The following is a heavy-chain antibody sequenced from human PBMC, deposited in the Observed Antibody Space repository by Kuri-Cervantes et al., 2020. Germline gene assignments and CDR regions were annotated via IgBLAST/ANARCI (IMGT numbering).Heavy chain of an antibody. CDR1: GFTFDDYA. J-gene: IGHJ5*02. CDR2: TSWNSGSI. D-gene: IGHD6-19*01. CDR3: ARVKAVEYSSGWYFSHWFDP. Sequence: LSLTCAASGFTFDDYAMHWVRQAPGKGLEWVSGTSWNSGSIGYADSVKGRFTISRDNAKNSLYLQMNSLRAEDTAVYYCARVKAVEYSSGWYFSHWFDPWSQGTLVTVSS. V-gene: IGHV3-9*01.